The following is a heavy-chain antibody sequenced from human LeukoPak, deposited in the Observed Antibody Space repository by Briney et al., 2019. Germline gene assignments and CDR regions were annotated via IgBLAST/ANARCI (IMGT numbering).Heavy chain of an antibody. CDR2: IYYSGST. V-gene: IGHV4-39*01. Sequence: SETLSLTCTVSGGSISSSSYYWGWIRQPPGKGLEWIGSIYYSGSTYYNPSLKSRVTISVDTSKNQFSLKLSSVTAADTAVYYCASPGDSSSWGYFDYWGQGTLVTVSS. CDR3: ASPGDSSSWGYFDY. CDR1: GGSISSSSYY. J-gene: IGHJ4*02. D-gene: IGHD6-13*01.